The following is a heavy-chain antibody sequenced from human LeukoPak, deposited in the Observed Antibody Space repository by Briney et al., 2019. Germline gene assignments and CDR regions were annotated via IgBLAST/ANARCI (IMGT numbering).Heavy chain of an antibody. J-gene: IGHJ4*02. D-gene: IGHD1-26*01. CDR1: GFTVSSNY. Sequence: PGGSLRLSCAASGFTVSSNYMSWVRQAPGKGLEWVSVIYSGGSTHYADSVKGRFTISRDNSKNTLYLRMNSLRAEDTAVYYCARARIVGAIFDYWGQGTLVTVSS. CDR3: ARARIVGAIFDY. V-gene: IGHV3-53*01. CDR2: IYSGGST.